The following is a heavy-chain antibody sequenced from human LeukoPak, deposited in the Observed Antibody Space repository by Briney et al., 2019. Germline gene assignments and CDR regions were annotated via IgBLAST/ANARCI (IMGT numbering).Heavy chain of an antibody. D-gene: IGHD6-6*01. CDR3: ARGEIAARPMMWWFDP. CDR2: ISSSSSYI. V-gene: IGHV3-21*01. Sequence: GGSLRLSCAASGFTFSSYSMNWVRQAPGKGLEWVSSISSSSSYIYYADSVKGRFTISRDNAKNSLYLQMNSLRAEDTAVYYCARGEIAARPMMWWFDPWGQGTLVTVSS. CDR1: GFTFSSYS. J-gene: IGHJ5*02.